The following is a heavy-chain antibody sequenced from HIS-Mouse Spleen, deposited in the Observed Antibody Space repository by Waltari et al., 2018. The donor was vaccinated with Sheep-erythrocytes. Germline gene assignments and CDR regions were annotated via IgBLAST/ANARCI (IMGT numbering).Heavy chain of an antibody. D-gene: IGHD6-19*01. CDR3: ARAVAVAGHDAFDI. CDR1: GSTLTGTY. Sequence: QVQLVQSGAEVKKPGASVKVSCKASGSTLTGTYMTWVGRPPGQGLEWMGWINPNSGGTNYAQKFQGRVTMTRDTSSSTAYMERSRLRSDDTAVYYCARAVAVAGHDAFDIWGQGTMVTVSS. J-gene: IGHJ3*02. V-gene: IGHV1-2*02. CDR2: INPNSGGT.